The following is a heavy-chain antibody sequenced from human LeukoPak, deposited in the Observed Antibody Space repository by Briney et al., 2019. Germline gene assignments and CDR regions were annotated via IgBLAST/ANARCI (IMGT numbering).Heavy chain of an antibody. CDR1: GFTFSSYG. J-gene: IGHJ4*02. Sequence: GGSLRLSCAASGFTFSSYGMSWVRQAPGRGLEWVSAISGSGGSTYYADSVKGRFTISRDNSESTLYLQMNSLRAEDTAVYYCAKAKWLQPTDYFDYWGQGTLVTVSS. D-gene: IGHD5-24*01. CDR3: AKAKWLQPTDYFDY. V-gene: IGHV3-23*01. CDR2: ISGSGGST.